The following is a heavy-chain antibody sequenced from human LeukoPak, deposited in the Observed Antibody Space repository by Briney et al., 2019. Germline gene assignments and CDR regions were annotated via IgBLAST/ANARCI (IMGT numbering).Heavy chain of an antibody. CDR2: ISGDGANT. Sequence: GGSLRLSCAASGFTFSNYAMCWVRQAPGKGLEWVSLISGDGANTYYPDSVKGRFTISRDNSKNTVNLQMNSLRAEDTALYYCAGGQMFASGGFDDWGQGTLVTVSS. V-gene: IGHV3-23*01. CDR3: AGGQMFASGGFDD. CDR1: GFTFSNYA. J-gene: IGHJ4*02. D-gene: IGHD6-19*01.